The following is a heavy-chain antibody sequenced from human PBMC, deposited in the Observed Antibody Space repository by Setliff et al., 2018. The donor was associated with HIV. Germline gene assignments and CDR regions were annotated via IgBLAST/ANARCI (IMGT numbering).Heavy chain of an antibody. D-gene: IGHD6-19*01. J-gene: IGHJ4*02. CDR1: GVSISSGSYY. V-gene: IGHV4-61*09. Sequence: PAETLSLTCTVSGVSISSGSYYWSWIRQPAGKGLEWIGHIYTSGSTNYNPSLKRRVTISVDTSKNQFSRKLSPVTAADTAVYYCARGRDSSGWYPYYFDYWGQGTLVTVSS. CDR3: ARGRDSSGWYPYYFDY. CDR2: IYTSGST.